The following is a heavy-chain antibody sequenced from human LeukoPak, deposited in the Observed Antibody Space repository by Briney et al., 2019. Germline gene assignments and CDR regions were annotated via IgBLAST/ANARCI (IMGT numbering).Heavy chain of an antibody. J-gene: IGHJ5*02. CDR3: AREGSLHDSGDYYLSWFDP. D-gene: IGHD3-22*01. CDR1: GFTFNTYG. CDR2: MSAYIGKT. Sequence: ASVKVSCKTSGFTFNTYGIAWVGQAPGQGREWMGWMSAYIGKTDYAQNLQDRVTITTDTTTTTAYMELRSLRSDGTAVYYCAREGSLHDSGDYYLSWFDPWGQGTLVTVSS. V-gene: IGHV1-18*01.